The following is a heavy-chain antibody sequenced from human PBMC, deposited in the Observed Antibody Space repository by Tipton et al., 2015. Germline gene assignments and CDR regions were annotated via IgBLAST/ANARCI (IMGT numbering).Heavy chain of an antibody. J-gene: IGHJ4*02. Sequence: TLSLTCTVSGGSISSSSYYWAWIRRPPGKGLEWIGSIYYSGDMYYNPSLKSRVTISVDTSKNQFSLKLTSVTAADTAVYYCACQDYDSLTRDYQTVDYWGQGTLVTVSS. D-gene: IGHD3-9*01. CDR2: IYYSGDM. CDR1: GGSISSSSYY. V-gene: IGHV4-39*07. CDR3: ACQDYDSLTRDYQTVDY.